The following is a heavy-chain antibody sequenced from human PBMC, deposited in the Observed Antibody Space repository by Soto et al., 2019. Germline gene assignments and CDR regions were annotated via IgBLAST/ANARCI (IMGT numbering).Heavy chain of an antibody. CDR3: PRVAYTHFKYFFDT. CDR2: IHHGGTP. D-gene: IGHD3-9*01. CDR1: GASISSGDYS. V-gene: IGHV4-30-2*01. J-gene: IGHJ4*02. Sequence: SETLSLTCAVSGASISSGDYSWCWVRQPPGKGLEWIGHIHHGGTPYYKASLKSRVTISQDRSKNQFSLSLSSVTTADTPINSCPRVAYTHFKYFFDTWGQGTLLTIST.